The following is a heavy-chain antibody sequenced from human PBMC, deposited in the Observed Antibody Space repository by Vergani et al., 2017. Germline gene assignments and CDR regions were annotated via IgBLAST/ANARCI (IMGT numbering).Heavy chain of an antibody. J-gene: IGHJ6*02. CDR2: IKSTFDRGTT. D-gene: IGHD2-21*01. V-gene: IGHV3-15*07. Sequence: EVQLVESGGGIVKSGGSLRLSCVASGFSFRNAWMNWVRRTPGKGLEWVGRIKSTFDRGTTDYAAAVKGRITISRADSKNTLFLQMNGLKTEDIGVYYCTTDPLYCGDGSYYWLRDHHYYGMDVWGQGTTVTVSS. CDR3: TTDPLYCGDGSYYWLRDHHYYGMDV. CDR1: GFSFRNAW.